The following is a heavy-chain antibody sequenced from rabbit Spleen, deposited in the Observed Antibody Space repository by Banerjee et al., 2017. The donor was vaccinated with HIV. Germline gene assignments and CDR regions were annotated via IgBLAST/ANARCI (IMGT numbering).Heavy chain of an antibody. CDR2: IYPDYGST. J-gene: IGHJ4*01. CDR3: ARAIYVGFAGYGYAPHYFNL. V-gene: IGHV1S47*01. D-gene: IGHD6-1*01. CDR1: GFDFSNYG. Sequence: QLVESGGGLVQPGGSLKLSCKASGFDFSNYGVSRVRKAPGKGLEWIAYIYPDYGSTNYASWVNGRFTISLDNAQNTVFLQMTSLTAADTATYFCARAIYVGFAGYGYAPHYFNLLGQGTLVTVS.